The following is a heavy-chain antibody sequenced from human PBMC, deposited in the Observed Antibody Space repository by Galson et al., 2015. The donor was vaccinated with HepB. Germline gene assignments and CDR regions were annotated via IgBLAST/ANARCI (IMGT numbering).Heavy chain of an antibody. CDR3: AKGWEAAAGTNGMDV. J-gene: IGHJ6*02. CDR1: GVAFSSYT. V-gene: IGHV3-23*01. Sequence: PLRVDGAAPGVAFSSYTMPCARQAQAEGLEGVSSICGSGTTTSLADSIKGRLAMSRDNSQNTVYLQMNSLRVEDTALYYCAKGWEAAAGTNGMDVWGQGTTVTVFS. D-gene: IGHD6-13*01. CDR2: ICGSGTTT.